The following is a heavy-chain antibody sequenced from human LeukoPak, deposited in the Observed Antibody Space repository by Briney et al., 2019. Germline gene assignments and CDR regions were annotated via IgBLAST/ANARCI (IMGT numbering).Heavy chain of an antibody. Sequence: GGSLRLSCAASGFTFSSYGMHWVRQAPGKGLVWVSRINSDGSSTSYADSVKGRFTISRDNAKNTLYLQMNSLRAEDTAVYYCARGVRQLQQLWSPRDYGVDYWGQGTLVTVSS. J-gene: IGHJ4*02. CDR2: INSDGSST. CDR1: GFTFSSYG. V-gene: IGHV3-74*01. CDR3: ARGVRQLQQLWSPRDYGVDY. D-gene: IGHD6-13*01.